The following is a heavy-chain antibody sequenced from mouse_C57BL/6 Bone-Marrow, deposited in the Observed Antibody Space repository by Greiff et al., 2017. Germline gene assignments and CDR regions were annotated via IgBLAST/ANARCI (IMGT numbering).Heavy chain of an antibody. J-gene: IGHJ4*01. Sequence: EVQLQQSGAELVRPGASVKLSCTASGFNIKDDYMHWVKQRPEQGLEWIGWIDPENGDTEYASKFQGKATITADTSSNTAYLQLSSLTSEDTAVYYRTTTGSSYAMDYWGQGTSVTVSS. CDR2: IDPENGDT. D-gene: IGHD1-1*01. V-gene: IGHV14-4*01. CDR3: TTTGSSYAMDY. CDR1: GFNIKDDY.